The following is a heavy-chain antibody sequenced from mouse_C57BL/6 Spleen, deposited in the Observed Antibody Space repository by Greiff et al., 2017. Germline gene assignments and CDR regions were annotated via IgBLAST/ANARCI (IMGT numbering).Heavy chain of an antibody. CDR1: GYTFTSYW. CDR3: TRSGYYYGSSHWYFDV. D-gene: IGHD1-1*01. J-gene: IGHJ1*03. V-gene: IGHV1-5*01. CDR2: IYPGNSDT. Sequence: VQLQQSGTVLARPGASVKMSCKTSGYTFTSYWMHWVKQRPGQGLEWIGAIYPGNSDTRYNQKFKGKAKLTAVTSASTAYMELSSLTNEDSAVYYCTRSGYYYGSSHWYFDVWGTGTTVTVSS.